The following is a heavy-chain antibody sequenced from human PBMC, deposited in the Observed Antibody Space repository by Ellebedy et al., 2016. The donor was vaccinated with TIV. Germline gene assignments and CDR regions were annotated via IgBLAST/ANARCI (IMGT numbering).Heavy chain of an antibody. CDR1: GLTFSDTW. CDR3: TTGGA. D-gene: IGHD1-26*01. V-gene: IGHV3-15*01. Sequence: GESLKISCVVSGLTFSDTWMSWVRQAPGKGLEWVARIKSKTDGGTADYSASVKGRFTISRDDSEEKLFLQLNSLKVEDTVVYYCTTGGAWGQGTLVTVSS. CDR2: IKSKTDGGTA. J-gene: IGHJ4*02.